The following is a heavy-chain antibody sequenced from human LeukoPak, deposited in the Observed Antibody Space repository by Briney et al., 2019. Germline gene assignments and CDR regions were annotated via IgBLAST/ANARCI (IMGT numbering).Heavy chain of an antibody. CDR3: AKDLARLRYFDWLLLDY. D-gene: IGHD3-9*01. Sequence: GGSLRLSCAASGFTFSNYGMHWVRQAPGKGLEWVAVISYDGSNKYYADSVKGRFTISRDNSKNTLYLQMNSLRAEDTAVYYCAKDLARLRYFDWLLLDYWGQGTLVTVSS. CDR2: ISYDGSNK. J-gene: IGHJ4*02. CDR1: GFTFSNYG. V-gene: IGHV3-30*18.